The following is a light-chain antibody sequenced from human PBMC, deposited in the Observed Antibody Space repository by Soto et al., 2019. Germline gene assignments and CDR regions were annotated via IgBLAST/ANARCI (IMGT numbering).Light chain of an antibody. CDR1: QGIRND. CDR3: LQDYNYPPT. V-gene: IGKV1-6*01. Sequence: AIQMTQSPSSLSASVGDRVTITCRASQGIRNDLGWYQQKTGKAPKLLIYAASSLDSGVPSRFSGSGSGTDFTLTISSLQPEDFATYYCLQDYNYPPTFGQGTKVEIK. J-gene: IGKJ1*01. CDR2: AAS.